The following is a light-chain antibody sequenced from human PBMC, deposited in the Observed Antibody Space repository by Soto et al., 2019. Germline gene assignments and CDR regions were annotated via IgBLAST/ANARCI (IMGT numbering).Light chain of an antibody. CDR3: QQYSGYSRT. J-gene: IGKJ1*01. Sequence: DIQMTQSPSTPSASVGDRVTITCRASQSISSWLAWYQQKPGKAPKLLIYKASSLESGVPSRFSGSGSGTEFILTISSLQPDDVATYYCQQYSGYSRTFGQGTKVEIK. V-gene: IGKV1-5*03. CDR1: QSISSW. CDR2: KAS.